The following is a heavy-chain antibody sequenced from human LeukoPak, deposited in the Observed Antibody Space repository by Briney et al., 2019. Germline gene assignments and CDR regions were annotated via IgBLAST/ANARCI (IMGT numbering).Heavy chain of an antibody. V-gene: IGHV4-59*01. CDR2: IYCSGST. D-gene: IGHD6-13*01. CDR3: ARDRAAAGRGVDY. Sequence: SETLSLTCTVSGGSISSYYWSWIRQPPGKGLEWIGYIYCSGSTNYNPSLKSRVTISVDTSKNQFSLNLSSVTAADTAMYYCARDRAAAGRGVDYWGQGTLVTVSS. J-gene: IGHJ4*02. CDR1: GGSISSYY.